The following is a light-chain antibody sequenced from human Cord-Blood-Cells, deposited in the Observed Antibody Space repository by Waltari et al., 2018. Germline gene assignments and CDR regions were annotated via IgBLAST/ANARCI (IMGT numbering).Light chain of an antibody. V-gene: IGLV2-23*02. CDR1: STAVGRYNP. J-gene: IGLJ1*01. CDR2: EVS. Sequence: QSALTHPASVSGSPAQSLTISCTGTSTAVGRYNPVSWYQQHPGKAPKLMIYEVSKRPSGVSNRFSGSKSGNTASLTISGLQAEDEADYYCCSYAGSYVFGTGTKVTVL. CDR3: CSYAGSYV.